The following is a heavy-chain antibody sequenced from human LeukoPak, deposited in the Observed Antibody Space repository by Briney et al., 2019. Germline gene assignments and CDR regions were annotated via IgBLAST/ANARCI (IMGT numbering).Heavy chain of an antibody. D-gene: IGHD5-12*01. V-gene: IGHV3-23*01. CDR2: LSGNGGST. J-gene: IGHJ3*01. CDR3: VKVIVTTSEKVGAFHV. CDR1: GFTFSNYA. Sequence: PGGSLRLSRAASGFTFSNYAMTWVRQAPGKGLEWVSTLSGNGGSTYYADSVKGRFTISRDNSRNTLYLQMNSLRVDDTAVYYCVKVIVTTSEKVGAFHVWGRGTMVTVSS.